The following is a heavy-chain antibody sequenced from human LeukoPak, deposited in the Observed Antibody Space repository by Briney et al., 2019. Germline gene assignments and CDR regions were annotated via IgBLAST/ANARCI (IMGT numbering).Heavy chain of an antibody. D-gene: IGHD2-2*02. CDR3: ARSAQIVAAAIAYYFDY. V-gene: IGHV4-4*02. Sequence: SETLSLTCVVSGGSISSSNWWSWVRQPPGKGLEWIGEIYHSGTTNYNPSLKSRVTVSVDKSKNHFSLKLSSVTAADTAVYYCARSAQIVAAAIAYYFDYWGQGTLVTVSS. CDR2: IYHSGTT. J-gene: IGHJ4*02. CDR1: GGSISSSNW.